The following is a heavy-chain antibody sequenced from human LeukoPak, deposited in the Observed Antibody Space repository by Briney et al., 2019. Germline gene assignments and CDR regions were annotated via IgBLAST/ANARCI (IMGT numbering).Heavy chain of an antibody. CDR3: ARGLIAAAGYYFDY. J-gene: IGHJ4*02. Sequence: PSETLSLTCAVYGGSFSGYYWSWIRQPPGKGLEWIGEINHSGSTNYNPSLKSRVTISVDTSKNQFSLKLSSVTAADTAAYYCARGLIAAAGYYFDYWGQGTLVTVSS. CDR2: INHSGST. CDR1: GGSFSGYY. D-gene: IGHD6-13*01. V-gene: IGHV4-34*01.